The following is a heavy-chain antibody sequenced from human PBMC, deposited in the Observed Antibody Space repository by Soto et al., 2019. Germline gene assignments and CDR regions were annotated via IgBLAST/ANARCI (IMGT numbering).Heavy chain of an antibody. CDR3: ARDPGPSYCGGDCYAPWAFDI. D-gene: IGHD2-21*02. CDR1: GGSISSSNW. J-gene: IGHJ3*02. V-gene: IGHV4-4*02. Sequence: QVQLQESGPGLVKPSGTLSLTCAVSGGSISSSNWWSWVRQPPGKGLEWIGEIYHSGSTNYNPSLTRRVTISVDKSKNQFSLKLSSVTAADTAVYYCARDPGPSYCGGDCYAPWAFDIWGQGTMVTVSS. CDR2: IYHSGST.